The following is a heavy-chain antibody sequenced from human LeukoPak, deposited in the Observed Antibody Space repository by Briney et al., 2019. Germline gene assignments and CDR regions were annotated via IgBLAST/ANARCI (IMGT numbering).Heavy chain of an antibody. Sequence: PGGSLQISCQGSGSRFTSYWISWVRQLPGKGLEWMGRIDPSDSYTNYSPSFQGHVTISADKSISTAYLQWSSLKASDTAMYYCALSDLDSEYLEDYWGQGTLVTVSS. CDR2: IDPSDSYT. D-gene: IGHD2/OR15-2a*01. J-gene: IGHJ4*02. V-gene: IGHV5-10-1*01. CDR3: ALSDLDSEYLEDY. CDR1: GSRFTSYW.